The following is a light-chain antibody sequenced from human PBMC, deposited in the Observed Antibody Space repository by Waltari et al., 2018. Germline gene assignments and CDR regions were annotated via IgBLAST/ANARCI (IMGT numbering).Light chain of an antibody. V-gene: IGLV1-47*01. CDR3: AAWDDSLSASL. CDR2: RNE. Sequence: QTVLTQPPSVSGTPGQRVTISCSGSSFNIGGNYVYWFQQLPGTAPKLLIYRNEERPSGVPDRISGSNSGTSASLAISGLRSEDEAHYYCAAWDDSLSASLFGGGTKLTVL. J-gene: IGLJ3*02. CDR1: SFNIGGNY.